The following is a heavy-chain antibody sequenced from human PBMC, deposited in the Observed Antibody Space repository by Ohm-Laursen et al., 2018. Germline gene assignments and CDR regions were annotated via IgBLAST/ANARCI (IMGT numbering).Heavy chain of an antibody. CDR3: ARDTTNYDFWSGQNDY. D-gene: IGHD3-3*01. V-gene: IGHV3-7*01. CDR2: INKDESEK. Sequence: GSLRLSCSASGFTVSNYWMSWVRQPPGKGLEWVANINKDESEKYYVDSVKGRFTISKDNAKNSLYLQMNSLKFEDTAVYYCARDTTNYDFWSGQNDYWGQGTLVTVSS. J-gene: IGHJ4*02. CDR1: GFTVSNYW.